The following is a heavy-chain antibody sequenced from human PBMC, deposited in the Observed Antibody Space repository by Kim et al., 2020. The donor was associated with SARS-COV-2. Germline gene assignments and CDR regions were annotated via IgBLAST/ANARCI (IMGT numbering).Heavy chain of an antibody. CDR2: ISSSSSYI. J-gene: IGHJ6*03. CDR3: ARCGGYYMSYYMDV. Sequence: GGSLRLSCAASGFTFSSYSMNWVRQAPGKGLEWVSSISSSSSYIYYADSVKGRFTISRDNAKNSLYLQMNSLRAEDTAVYYCARCGGYYMSYYMDVWGKGTTVTVSS. CDR1: GFTFSSYS. D-gene: IGHD3-3*01. V-gene: IGHV3-21*01.